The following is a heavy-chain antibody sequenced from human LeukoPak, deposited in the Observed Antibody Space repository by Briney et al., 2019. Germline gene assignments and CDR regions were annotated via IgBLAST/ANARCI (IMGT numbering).Heavy chain of an antibody. CDR1: GVTFSSYSMN. J-gene: IGHJ4*02. D-gene: IGHD5-18*01. CDR3: VSPRGFSYGYFDY. Sequence: GSLRLSCAASGVTFSSYSMNWVRQPPGKGLEWIGSIYYSKNTYYNPSLKSRVTISADTSKNQFSLTLGSVSATDTAVYYCVSPRGFSYGYFDYWGQGTLVTVSS. CDR2: IYYSKNT. V-gene: IGHV4-39*01.